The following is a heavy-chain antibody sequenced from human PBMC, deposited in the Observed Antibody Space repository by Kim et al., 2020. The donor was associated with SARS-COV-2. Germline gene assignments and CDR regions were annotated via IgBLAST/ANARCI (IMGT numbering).Heavy chain of an antibody. CDR1: GFTFSVSA. Sequence: GGSLRLSCAASGFTFSVSAIHWVRQASGKGLEWVGRIRSKANTYATAYAASGKGRFSISRDDSKNTAYLQMNSLKTEDTAVYYCTSVPGRTLAFWDAFDIWGQGTMVTVPS. V-gene: IGHV3-73*01. J-gene: IGHJ3*02. CDR3: TSVPGRTLAFWDAFDI. D-gene: IGHD1-1*01. CDR2: IRSKANTYAT.